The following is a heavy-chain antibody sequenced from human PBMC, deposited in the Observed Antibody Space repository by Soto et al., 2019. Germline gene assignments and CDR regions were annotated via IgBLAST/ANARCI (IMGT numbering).Heavy chain of an antibody. D-gene: IGHD3-9*01. CDR3: ARREYYDILTGYLAPRNGMDV. Sequence: GASVKVSCKASGGTFGSYAISWVRQAPGQGLEWMGGIIPIFGTANYAQKFQGRVTITADKSTSTAYMELSSLRSEDTAVYYCARREYYDILTGYLAPRNGMDVWGQGTTLSVSS. V-gene: IGHV1-69*06. CDR2: IIPIFGTA. J-gene: IGHJ6*02. CDR1: GGTFGSYA.